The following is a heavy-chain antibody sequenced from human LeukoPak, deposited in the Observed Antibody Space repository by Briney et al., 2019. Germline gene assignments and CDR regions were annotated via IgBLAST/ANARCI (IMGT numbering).Heavy chain of an antibody. CDR1: GFTFSSSW. D-gene: IGHD5-24*01. Sequence: GGSLRLSCVASGFTFSSSWMTWVRQAPGMGLERVANIKADGTGKYYVDSVRGRFSISRDNAKNSLYLELNSLRAEDTGVYFCARDRGWQQFDYWGQGTLVTVSS. J-gene: IGHJ4*01. V-gene: IGHV3-7*01. CDR2: IKADGTGK. CDR3: ARDRGWQQFDY.